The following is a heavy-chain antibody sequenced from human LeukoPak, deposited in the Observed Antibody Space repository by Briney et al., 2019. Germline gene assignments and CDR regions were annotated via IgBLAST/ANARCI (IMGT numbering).Heavy chain of an antibody. Sequence: GGSLRLSCAASGFTFTTYPMNWVRQAPGKGLEWVSAVSTSGATTLYAASVKGRFTISSDNAKNTLYLQMNRLRAEDTAVYSCARDPGYTYGSGHWGQGTLVTVSS. CDR3: ARDPGYTYGSGH. CDR1: GFTFTTYP. D-gene: IGHD5-18*01. CDR2: VSTSGATT. J-gene: IGHJ4*02. V-gene: IGHV3-23*01.